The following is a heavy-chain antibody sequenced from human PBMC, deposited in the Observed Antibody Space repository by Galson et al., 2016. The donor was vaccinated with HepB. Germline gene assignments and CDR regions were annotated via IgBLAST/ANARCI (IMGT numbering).Heavy chain of an antibody. CDR1: GFTFSNAW. CDR3: IPTVSFWSGPYGIQV. D-gene: IGHD3-3*01. Sequence: SLRLSCAASGFTFSNAWMTWARQAPGKGLEWVGHIKSTTDGGKTEHAAPVKGRFTISRDDSKNTLYLEMNSLKIEDTAVYYCIPTVSFWSGPYGIQVWGQGTTVTVSS. CDR2: IKSTTDGGKT. J-gene: IGHJ6*02. V-gene: IGHV3-15*01.